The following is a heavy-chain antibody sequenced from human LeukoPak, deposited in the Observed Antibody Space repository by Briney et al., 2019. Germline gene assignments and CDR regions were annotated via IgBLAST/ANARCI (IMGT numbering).Heavy chain of an antibody. D-gene: IGHD4-23*01. CDR3: AGYMTTVVSTQDY. V-gene: IGHV3-21*01. J-gene: IGHJ4*02. CDR2: ISSSSSYI. CDR1: GFTFSSYS. Sequence: GGSLRLSCAAPGFTFSSYSMNWVRQAPGKGLEWVSSISSSSSYIYYADSVKGRFTISRDNAKNSLYLQMNSLRAEDTAVYYCAGYMTTVVSTQDYWGQGTLVTVSS.